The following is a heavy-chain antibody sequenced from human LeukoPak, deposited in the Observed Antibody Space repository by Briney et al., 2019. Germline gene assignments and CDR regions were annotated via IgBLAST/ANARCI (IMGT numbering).Heavy chain of an antibody. CDR2: IYTSGST. CDR3: ARDRYYYDSSGYYLYYFDY. V-gene: IGHV4-61*02. J-gene: IGHJ4*02. Sequence: SETLSLTCTVSGGSISSGSYYWSWIRQPAGKGLEWIGRIYTSGSTNYNPSLKSRVTISVDTSKNQFSLKLSSVTAADTAVYYCARDRYYYDSSGYYLYYFDYWGQGTLVTVSS. D-gene: IGHD3-22*01. CDR1: GGSISSGSYY.